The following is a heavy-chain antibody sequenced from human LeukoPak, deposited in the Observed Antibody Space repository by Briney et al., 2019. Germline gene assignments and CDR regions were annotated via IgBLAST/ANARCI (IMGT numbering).Heavy chain of an antibody. Sequence: GESLKISCKGSGYTFSSYWIGWVRQMPGKGLEWMGIIYPDDSDTRYSPSFQGQVTISADKSIGTAYLQWSSLKASDTAMYYCARHASGNSVEIDYWGQGTLVTVSS. CDR1: GYTFSSYW. CDR2: IYPDDSDT. V-gene: IGHV5-51*01. J-gene: IGHJ4*02. CDR3: ARHASGNSVEIDY. D-gene: IGHD4-23*01.